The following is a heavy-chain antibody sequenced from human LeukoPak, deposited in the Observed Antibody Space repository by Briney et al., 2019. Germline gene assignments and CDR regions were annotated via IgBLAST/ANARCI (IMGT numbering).Heavy chain of an antibody. CDR3: AKDRSMTTVTPFDN. CDR1: GFSFITYG. J-gene: IGHJ4*02. Sequence: GGSLRLSCAASGFSFITYGIHWVRQAPGKGLEWVAFIRYDGSNRFYADSVRGRFTISRDNSKNTVNLQMNSLRAEDTAVYYCAKDRSMTTVTPFDNWGQGTLVAVSS. D-gene: IGHD4-17*01. CDR2: IRYDGSNR. V-gene: IGHV3-30*02.